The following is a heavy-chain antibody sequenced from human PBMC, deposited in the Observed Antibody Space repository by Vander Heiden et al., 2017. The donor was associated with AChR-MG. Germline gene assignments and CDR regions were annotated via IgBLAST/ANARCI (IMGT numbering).Heavy chain of an antibody. CDR1: GFTFRNAW. CDR3: TTGAGRNYDILTGYYGMDV. J-gene: IGHJ6*02. V-gene: IGHV3-15*01. Sequence: EVQLVESGGGLVKPGGSLRLSCAASGFTFRNAWMSWVRQAPGKGLEWVGRIKSKTDGGTTDYAAPVKGRFTISRDDSKNTLYLQMNSLKTEDTAVYYCTTGAGRNYDILTGYYGMDVWGQGTTVTVSS. D-gene: IGHD3-9*01. CDR2: IKSKTDGGTT.